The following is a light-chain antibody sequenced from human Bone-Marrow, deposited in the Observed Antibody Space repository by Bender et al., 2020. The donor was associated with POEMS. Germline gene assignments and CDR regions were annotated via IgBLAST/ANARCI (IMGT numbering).Light chain of an antibody. CDR2: EVS. J-gene: IGLJ3*02. CDR1: SSDVGSYNL. CDR3: CSYAGSSTWV. V-gene: IGLV2-23*02. Sequence: QSALTQPASVSGSPGQSITISCSGTSSDVGSYNLVSWYQHHPGKAPKLMIYEVSKRPSGVSNGFSGSKSGNTASLTISGLQPEDEADYYCCSYAGSSTWVFGGGTKLTVL.